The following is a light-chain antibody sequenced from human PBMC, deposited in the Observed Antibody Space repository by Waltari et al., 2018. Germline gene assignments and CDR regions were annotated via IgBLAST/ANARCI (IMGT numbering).Light chain of an antibody. CDR1: QSVSTW. J-gene: IGKJ1*01. Sequence: DIQMTQSPSTLSASVGDRVTITCRASQSVSTWVAWYQQKPGKAPQVVIYKASSFKSGVPSRFSGSGSGTEFTLTISSLQPDDFATYYCQQYNSYSWTFGQGTKVEIK. CDR3: QQYNSYSWT. V-gene: IGKV1-5*03. CDR2: KAS.